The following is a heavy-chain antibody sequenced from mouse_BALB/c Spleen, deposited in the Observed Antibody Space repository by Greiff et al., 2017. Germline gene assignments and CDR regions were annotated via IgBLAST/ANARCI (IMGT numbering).Heavy chain of an antibody. D-gene: IGHD1-2*01. CDR2: ISYDGSN. Sequence: VQLKESGPGLVKPSQSLSLTCSVTGYSITSGYYWNWIRQFPGNKLEWMGYISYDGSNNYNPSLKNRISITRDTSKNQFFLKLNSVTTEDTATYYCANYGYGYWGQGTTLTVSS. J-gene: IGHJ2*01. CDR1: GYSITSGYY. CDR3: ANYGYGY. V-gene: IGHV3-6*02.